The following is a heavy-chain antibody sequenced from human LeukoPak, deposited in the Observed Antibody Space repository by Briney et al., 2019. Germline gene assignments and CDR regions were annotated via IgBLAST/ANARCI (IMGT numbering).Heavy chain of an antibody. CDR1: GFTFSSYE. CDR3: AREGSVSYYVGFDY. CDR2: ISSSGSTI. J-gene: IGHJ4*02. D-gene: IGHD1-26*01. Sequence: WGSLTLSCAVSGFTFSSYEMNWVRQAPGKGQEWVSYISSSGSTIYYADSVKGRFTISRDNAKNSLYLQMNSLRAEDTAVYYCAREGSVSYYVGFDYWGQGTLVTVSS. V-gene: IGHV3-48*03.